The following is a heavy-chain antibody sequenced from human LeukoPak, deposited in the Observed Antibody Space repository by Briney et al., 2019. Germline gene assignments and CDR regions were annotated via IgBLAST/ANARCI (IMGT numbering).Heavy chain of an antibody. CDR1: GFTFSNYA. CDR2: ITGSGGNT. J-gene: IGHJ4*02. V-gene: IGHV3-23*01. Sequence: GGSLRLSCAASGFTFSNYAMSWVRQAPGKGLEWVSAITGSGGNTYYADSVKGRFTISRDNSKNTVFLQMNSLRAEDTAVYYCARAGDDFWSGYYLDYWGQGTLVTVSS. CDR3: ARAGDDFWSGYYLDY. D-gene: IGHD3-3*01.